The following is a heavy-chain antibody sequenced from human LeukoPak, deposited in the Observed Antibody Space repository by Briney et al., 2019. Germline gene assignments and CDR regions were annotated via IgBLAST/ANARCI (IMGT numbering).Heavy chain of an antibody. V-gene: IGHV1-18*01. D-gene: IGHD1-7*01. Sequence: GASVKVPCRASGYTFTSYGISWVRQAPGQGLEWMGWISAYNGNTNYAQKLQGRVTMTTDTSTSTAYMELRSLRSDDTAVYYCASANWNYGVVYWGQGTLVTVSS. J-gene: IGHJ4*02. CDR2: ISAYNGNT. CDR3: ASANWNYGVVY. CDR1: GYTFTSYG.